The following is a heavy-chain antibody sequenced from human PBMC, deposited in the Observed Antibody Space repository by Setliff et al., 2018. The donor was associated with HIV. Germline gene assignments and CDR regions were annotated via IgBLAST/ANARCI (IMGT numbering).Heavy chain of an antibody. V-gene: IGHV3-23*01. CDR3: AKVLDIATTGRRLGVLDI. CDR1: GITFSRSA. Sequence: PGGSLRLSCAASGITFSRSAMSWVRQAPGKGLEWVPGISGSGDDTYYADSVKGRFTISRDNSKNTLYLQMNSLRVEDTALYYCAKVLDIATTGRRLGVLDIWGQGTMVTVSS. CDR2: ISGSGDDT. J-gene: IGHJ3*02. D-gene: IGHD6-13*01.